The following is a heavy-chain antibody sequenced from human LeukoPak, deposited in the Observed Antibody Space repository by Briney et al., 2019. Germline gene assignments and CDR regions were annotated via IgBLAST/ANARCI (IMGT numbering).Heavy chain of an antibody. D-gene: IGHD4-23*01. CDR1: GGSISSSSYY. CDR3: ARHKLNDYGGNSDKYFQH. CDR2: IYYSGST. Sequence: SETLSLTCTVSGGSISSSSYYWGWIRQPPGQGLEWIGSIYYSGSTYYNPSLKSRVTISVDTSKNQFSLKLSSVTAADTAVYYCARHKLNDYGGNSDKYFQHWGQGTLVTVSS. V-gene: IGHV4-39*01. J-gene: IGHJ1*01.